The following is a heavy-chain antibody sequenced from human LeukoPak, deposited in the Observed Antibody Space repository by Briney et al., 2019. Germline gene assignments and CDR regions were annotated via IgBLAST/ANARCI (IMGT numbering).Heavy chain of an antibody. J-gene: IGHJ4*02. CDR3: ARGYYYDSSGYRKTFDY. Sequence: ASVKVSCKASGYTFTSCYIHWVRQAPGQGLEWMGLINPSGGSTNYAQKFQGRVTMTRDTSTSTAYMELRSLRSDDTAVYYCARGYYYDSSGYRKTFDYWGQGTLVTVSS. CDR2: INPSGGST. V-gene: IGHV1-46*01. D-gene: IGHD3-22*01. CDR1: GYTFTSCY.